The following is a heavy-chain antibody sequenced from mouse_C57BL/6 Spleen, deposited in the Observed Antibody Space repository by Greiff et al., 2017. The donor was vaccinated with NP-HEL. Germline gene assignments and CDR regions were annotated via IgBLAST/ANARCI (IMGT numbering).Heavy chain of an antibody. D-gene: IGHD3-2*02. V-gene: IGHV2-6*01. CDR1: GFSLTSYG. CDR2: IWGVGST. CDR3: ARDSSGYPFAY. Sequence: VMLVESGPGLVAPSQSLSITCTVSGFSLTSYGVDWVRQSPGKGLEWLGVIWGVGSTNYNSALKSRLSISKDNSKSQVFLKMNSLQTDDTAMYYCARDSSGYPFAYWGQGTLVTVSA. J-gene: IGHJ3*01.